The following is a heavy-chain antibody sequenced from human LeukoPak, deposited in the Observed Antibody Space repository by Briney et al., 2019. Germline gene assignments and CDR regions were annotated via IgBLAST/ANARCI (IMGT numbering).Heavy chain of an antibody. CDR1: GASISSSSYF. J-gene: IGHJ4*02. CDR2: FYYSGST. CDR3: AGQAYGSGWCPFFDH. D-gene: IGHD6-19*01. V-gene: IGHV4-39*01. Sequence: SETLSLTCTVSGASISSSSYFWGWIRQPPGKGLEWIGSFYYSGSTYYNPSLKSRVTISVDTSKNQFSLKLSSVTAADTSVYSCAGQAYGSGWCPFFDHWGQGALVTVSS.